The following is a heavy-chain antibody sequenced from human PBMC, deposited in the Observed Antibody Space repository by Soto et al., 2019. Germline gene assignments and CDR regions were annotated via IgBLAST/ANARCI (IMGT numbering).Heavy chain of an antibody. CDR3: ATIYCTNGVCYDPQFDY. CDR1: GYSFTGSW. J-gene: IGHJ4*02. D-gene: IGHD2-8*01. V-gene: IGHV5-51*01. Sequence: GESLKISCKGSGYSFTGSWIAWVRQMPGKGLEWMGIIYPGDSDTRYSPSFQGQVTISADKSISTAYLLWSSLKASDTAMYYCATIYCTNGVCYDPQFDYWGQGTLVTVSS. CDR2: IYPGDSDT.